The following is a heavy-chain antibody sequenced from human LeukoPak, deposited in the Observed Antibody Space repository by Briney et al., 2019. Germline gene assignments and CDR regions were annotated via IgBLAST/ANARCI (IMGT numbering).Heavy chain of an antibody. J-gene: IGHJ5*02. Sequence: ASVKVSCKASGYTFTGYYMHWVRQAPGQGLEWMGWINPNSGGTNYAQKFQGRVTMARDTSISTAYMELSRLRSDDTAVYYCARAFALGGAMVTSYWFDPWGQGTLVTVSS. CDR3: ARAFALGGAMVTSYWFDP. V-gene: IGHV1-2*02. CDR1: GYTFTGYY. D-gene: IGHD5-18*01. CDR2: INPNSGGT.